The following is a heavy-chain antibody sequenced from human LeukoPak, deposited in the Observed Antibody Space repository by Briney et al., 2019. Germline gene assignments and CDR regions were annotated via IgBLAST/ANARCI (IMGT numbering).Heavy chain of an antibody. CDR2: FDPEDGET. CDR1: GYTLTELS. CDR3: ATGYYGSGSYYNVGIDY. Sequence: ASVKVSCKVSGYTLTELSMHWVRQAPGKGLEWMGGFDPEDGETIYAQKFQDRVTMTEDTSTDTAYMELSSLRSEDTAVYYCATGYYGSGSYYNVGIDYWGQGTLVTVSS. V-gene: IGHV1-24*01. J-gene: IGHJ4*02. D-gene: IGHD3-10*01.